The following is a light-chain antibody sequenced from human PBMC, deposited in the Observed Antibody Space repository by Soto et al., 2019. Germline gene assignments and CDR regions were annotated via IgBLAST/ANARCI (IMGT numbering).Light chain of an antibody. CDR1: QSISSW. CDR2: MAS. CDR3: QHYNSYPWT. V-gene: IGKV1-5*03. Sequence: DIQMTQSPSTLSASVGDRVTITCRASQSISSWLAWYQQKPGKAPNLLIYMASTLESGVPSRFSGSGSGTEFTLTITSLQPDDFATYYCQHYNSYPWTFGQGTKV. J-gene: IGKJ1*01.